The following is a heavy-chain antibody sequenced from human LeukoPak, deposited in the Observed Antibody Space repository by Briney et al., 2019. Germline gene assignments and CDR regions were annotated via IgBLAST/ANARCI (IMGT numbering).Heavy chain of an antibody. CDR1: GFTFSSYS. Sequence: GGSLRLSCAASGFTFSSYSMNWVRQAPGKGLEWVSSISSSSGYIYYADSVKGRFTISRDNAKNSLYLQMNSLRAEDTAVYYCARGRGDYDILTGYHPNWGQGTLVTVSS. J-gene: IGHJ4*02. CDR2: ISSSSGYI. CDR3: ARGRGDYDILTGYHPN. V-gene: IGHV3-21*01. D-gene: IGHD3-9*01.